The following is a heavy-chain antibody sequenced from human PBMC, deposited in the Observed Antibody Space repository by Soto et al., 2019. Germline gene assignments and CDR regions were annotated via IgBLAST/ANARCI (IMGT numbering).Heavy chain of an antibody. Sequence: PGGSLRLSCAASGFTFSTSTINWVRQAPGKGLGWVSSMSRTTTYIYYADSAKGRFTVSRDNAKNSLYLQLNSLRPEDTAVYFFARQCSSSTSCTFTVYHWGLGTLVNVSS. CDR1: GFTFSTST. J-gene: IGHJ5*02. D-gene: IGHD2-2*01. CDR3: ARQCSSSTSCTFTVYH. V-gene: IGHV3-21*01. CDR2: MSRTTTYI.